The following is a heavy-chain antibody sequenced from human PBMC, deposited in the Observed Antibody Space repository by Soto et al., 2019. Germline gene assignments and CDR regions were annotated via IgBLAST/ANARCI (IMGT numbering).Heavy chain of an antibody. CDR2: IYPGDSDT. D-gene: IGHD3-22*01. J-gene: IGHJ3*02. CDR1: GYSFSSYW. V-gene: IGHV5-51*01. CDR3: ARYYYDSSGYLDAFDI. Sequence: PGESLKISCKGSGYSFSSYWIGWVRQMPGKGLEWMGIIYPGDSDTRYSPSFQGQVTISADKSSSTAYLQWSSLKASDTAMYYCARYYYDSSGYLDAFDIWGQETMVTVSS.